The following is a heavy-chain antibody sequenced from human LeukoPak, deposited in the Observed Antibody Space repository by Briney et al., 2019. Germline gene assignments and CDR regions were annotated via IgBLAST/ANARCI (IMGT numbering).Heavy chain of an antibody. CDR3: ARYRTITFGGGILY. J-gene: IGHJ4*02. V-gene: IGHV1-2*02. CDR2: INPNSGGT. CDR1: GYTLTGYY. Sequence: GASVKVSCKAAGYTLTGYYMHWGRQAPGQGLEWVEGINPNSGGTNYAQKYQGRVTMTRDTTISTAYMELSRLRSDDTAVYYCARYRTITFGGGILYWGQGTLVTVSS. D-gene: IGHD3-16*01.